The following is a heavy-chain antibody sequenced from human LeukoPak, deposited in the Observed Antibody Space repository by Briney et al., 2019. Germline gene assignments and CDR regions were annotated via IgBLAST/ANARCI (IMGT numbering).Heavy chain of an antibody. Sequence: GGSLRLSCAASGFTFSSYWMTWVRQAPGKGLEWVSVIFGNGVKTYYADSLKGRFTIPRDNSKSTLYLQMNSLRADDTAVYYCARVGDWSNYFGMDAWGQGTTVSVSS. D-gene: IGHD3-16*01. CDR1: GFTFSSYW. V-gene: IGHV3-23*01. J-gene: IGHJ6*02. CDR3: ARVGDWSNYFGMDA. CDR2: IFGNGVKT.